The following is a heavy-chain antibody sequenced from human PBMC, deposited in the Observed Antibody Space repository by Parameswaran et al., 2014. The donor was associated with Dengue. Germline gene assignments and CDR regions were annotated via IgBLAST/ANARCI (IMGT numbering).Heavy chain of an antibody. V-gene: IGHV3-20*03. Sequence: VRQAPGKGLEWVSAISWNGGSTGYADSVKGRFTISRDNAKNSLYLQMNSLRAEDAALYFCARGQTGSYLSTCASWGQGTLVTVSS. D-gene: IGHD1-26*01. CDR3: ARGQTGSYLSTCAS. CDR2: ISWNGGST. J-gene: IGHJ5*02.